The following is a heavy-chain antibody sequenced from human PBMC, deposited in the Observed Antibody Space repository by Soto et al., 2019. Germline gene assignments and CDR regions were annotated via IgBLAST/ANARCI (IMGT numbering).Heavy chain of an antibody. D-gene: IGHD5-12*01. CDR3: ASPSSYSGYDSAY. CDR2: INSDGSST. J-gene: IGHJ4*02. V-gene: IGHV3-74*01. Sequence: GGSLRLSCAASGFTFSSYWMHWVRQAPGKGLVWVSRINSDGSSTSYADSVKGRFTISRDNAKNTLYLQMNSLRAEDTAVYYFASPSSYSGYDSAYCGQGTMGTGSS. CDR1: GFTFSSYW.